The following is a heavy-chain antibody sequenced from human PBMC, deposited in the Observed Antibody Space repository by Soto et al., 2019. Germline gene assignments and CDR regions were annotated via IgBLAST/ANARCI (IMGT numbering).Heavy chain of an antibody. CDR3: ARSGGMYSYGFLYYGMDV. CDR1: GGTFSSYA. CDR2: IIPIFGTA. D-gene: IGHD5-18*01. Sequence: GASVKVSCKASGGTFSSYAISWVRQAPGQGLEWMGGIIPIFGTANYAQKFQGRVTITADESTSTAYMELSSLRSEDTAVYYCARSGGMYSYGFLYYGMDVWGQGTTVTVSS. J-gene: IGHJ6*02. V-gene: IGHV1-69*13.